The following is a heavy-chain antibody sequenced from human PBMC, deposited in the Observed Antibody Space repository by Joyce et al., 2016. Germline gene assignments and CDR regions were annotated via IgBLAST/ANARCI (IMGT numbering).Heavy chain of an antibody. V-gene: IGHV3-48*04. CDR1: GFTFSRYA. Sequence: EVRLAESGGGLVQPGGSLRPSCAASGFTFSRYAMNWIRQAPGKGLECVAYITSTRGTIYSADSVNGRFTISRDNAQNSLFLQMNSLRAEDTAVYYCARYEGSGSYYFYGMDVWGQGTTVTVSS. D-gene: IGHD3-10*01. J-gene: IGHJ6*02. CDR2: ITSTRGTI. CDR3: ARYEGSGSYYFYGMDV.